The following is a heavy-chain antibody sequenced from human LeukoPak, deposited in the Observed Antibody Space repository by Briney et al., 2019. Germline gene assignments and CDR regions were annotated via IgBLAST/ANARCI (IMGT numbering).Heavy chain of an antibody. J-gene: IGHJ6*02. D-gene: IGHD4/OR15-4a*01. Sequence: SETLSLTCTVSGGSISSYYWSWIRQPAGKGLEWIGRIYTSGSTNYNPSLKSRVTMSVDTSKNQFSLKLSSVTAADTAVYYCARTTLTTNYYGMDVWGHGTTVTVSS. V-gene: IGHV4-4*07. CDR2: IYTSGST. CDR1: GGSISSYY. CDR3: ARTTLTTNYYGMDV.